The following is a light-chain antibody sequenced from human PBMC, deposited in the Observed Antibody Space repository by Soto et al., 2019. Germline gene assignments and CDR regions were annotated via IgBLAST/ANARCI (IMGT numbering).Light chain of an antibody. CDR1: SSDVESNNL. CDR2: EGN. Sequence: QSALTQPASVSGSPGQSITISCTGTSSDVESNNLVSWYQQHPGKAPKLMIYEGNKRPSGVSNRFSGSKSGNTASLTISGLQAEDEADYYCCSYAGSSTYVFGTGTKVTVL. J-gene: IGLJ1*01. V-gene: IGLV2-23*01. CDR3: CSYAGSSTYV.